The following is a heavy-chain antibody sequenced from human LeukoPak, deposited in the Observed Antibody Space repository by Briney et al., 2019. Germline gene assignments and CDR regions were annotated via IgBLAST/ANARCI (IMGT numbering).Heavy chain of an antibody. D-gene: IGHD3-16*01. V-gene: IGHV4-61*08. Sequence: SETLSLTCTVSGGSISSGGYYWSWIRQHPGKGLEWIGYIYYSGTHTSYNPSLKSRVTISMDTSRNQFSLKLSSVTAADTAVYYCARDSRGGGPDFDYWGQGTLVTVSS. CDR3: ARDSRGGGPDFDY. CDR1: GGSISSGGYY. CDR2: IYYSGTHT. J-gene: IGHJ4*02.